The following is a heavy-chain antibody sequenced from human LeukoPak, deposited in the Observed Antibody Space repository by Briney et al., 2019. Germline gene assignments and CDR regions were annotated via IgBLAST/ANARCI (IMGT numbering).Heavy chain of an antibody. CDR2: MNPNSGNT. CDR3: ARASRIASAFDI. V-gene: IGHV1-8*01. CDR1: GYTFTSYD. J-gene: IGHJ3*02. D-gene: IGHD6-13*01. Sequence: GASAKVSCKASGYTFTSYDINWVRQATGQGLEWMGWMNPNSGNTGYAQKFQGRVTMTRNTSISTAYMELSSLRSEDTAVYYCARASRIASAFDIWGQGTMVTVSS.